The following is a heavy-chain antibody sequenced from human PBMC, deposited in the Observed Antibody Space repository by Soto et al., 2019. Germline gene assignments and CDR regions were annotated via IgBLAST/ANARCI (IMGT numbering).Heavy chain of an antibody. CDR2: IYWDDDK. D-gene: IGHD7-27*01. V-gene: IGHV2-5*02. CDR1: GFSLSTGGVG. CDR3: DPRPPPPDWGGRFYPSSSYSGLDV. J-gene: IGHJ6*02. Sequence: QITLKESGPPLVKPTQTLTLTCTFSGFSLSTGGVGVGWIRQPPGKALEWLALIYWDDDKRYSPSLKSRLTITKTTSKNQVVLIMTTLTPWAPATYSFDPRPPPPDWGGRFYPSSSYSGLDVWGQGTTFTASS.